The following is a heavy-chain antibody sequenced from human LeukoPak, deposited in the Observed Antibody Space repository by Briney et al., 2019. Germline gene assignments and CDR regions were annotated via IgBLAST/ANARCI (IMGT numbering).Heavy chain of an antibody. CDR3: ARGSPSYDSSGYYLLDY. J-gene: IGHJ4*02. D-gene: IGHD3-22*01. V-gene: IGHV4-34*01. CDR2: INHSGST. Sequence: PSETLSLTCAVYGGSFSGYYWSWIRQPPGKGLGWIGEINHSGSTNYNPSLKSRVTISVDTSKNQFSLKLSSVTAADTAVYYCARGSPSYDSSGYYLLDYWGQGTLVTVSS. CDR1: GGSFSGYY.